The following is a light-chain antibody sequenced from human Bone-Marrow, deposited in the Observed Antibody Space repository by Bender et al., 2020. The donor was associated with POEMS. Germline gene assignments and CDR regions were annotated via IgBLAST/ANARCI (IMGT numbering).Light chain of an antibody. CDR2: EDD. CDR3: YSVDTGENPV. V-gene: IGLV3-10*01. Sequence: YVLSQAPSVSVAPGQTARITCSGDALPKKYAYWYQQKSGQAPLLVIYEDDKRPSGIPERFSGSSSGTVATLTISGAQLQDEAAYYCYSVDTGENPVFGGGTKLTVL. CDR1: ALPKKY. J-gene: IGLJ3*02.